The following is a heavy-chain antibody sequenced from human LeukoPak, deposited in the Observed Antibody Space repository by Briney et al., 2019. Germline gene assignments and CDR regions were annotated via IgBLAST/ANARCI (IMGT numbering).Heavy chain of an antibody. Sequence: GGSLRLSCAASGFTLSYYAMTWVRQAPGKGLEWVSASGGAGTTYYSDSVKGRFTVSRDNSKSTLYLQMNGPRAEDTAVYYCAKSPYDCGGGDCYPNFDSWGQGTLVTVSS. J-gene: IGHJ4*02. CDR1: GFTLSYYA. V-gene: IGHV3-23*01. D-gene: IGHD2-21*02. CDR2: SGGAGTT. CDR3: AKSPYDCGGGDCYPNFDS.